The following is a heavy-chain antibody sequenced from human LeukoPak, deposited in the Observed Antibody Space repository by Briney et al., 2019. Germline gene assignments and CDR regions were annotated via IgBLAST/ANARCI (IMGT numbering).Heavy chain of an antibody. J-gene: IGHJ6*03. CDR2: IKQDGSEK. Sequence: GGSLRLSCAASGFTFSSYWMSWVRQAPGKGLEWVANIKQDGSEKYYVDSVKGRFTISRDNAKSSLYLQMNSLRSEDTAVYYCARGGVRYYRYYYYMDVWGKGTTVTVSS. D-gene: IGHD3-3*01. CDR3: ARGGVRYYRYYYYMDV. V-gene: IGHV3-7*03. CDR1: GFTFSSYW.